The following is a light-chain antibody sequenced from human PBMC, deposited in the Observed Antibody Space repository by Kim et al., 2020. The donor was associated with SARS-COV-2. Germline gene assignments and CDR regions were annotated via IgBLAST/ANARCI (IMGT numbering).Light chain of an antibody. CDR2: AAS. Sequence: AAVGDRVTITCRASQSISSYLNWYQQKPGKAPKLLIYAASSLQSGVPSRFSGSGSGTDFTLTISSLQPEDFATYYCQQSYSSPLTFGGGTKVDIK. CDR3: QQSYSSPLT. J-gene: IGKJ4*01. CDR1: QSISSY. V-gene: IGKV1-39*01.